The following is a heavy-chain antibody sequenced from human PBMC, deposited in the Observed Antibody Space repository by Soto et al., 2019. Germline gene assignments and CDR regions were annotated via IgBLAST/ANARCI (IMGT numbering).Heavy chain of an antibody. CDR1: GFSLSTSGVG. V-gene: IGHV2-5*02. CDR3: AHSHTRSRVTTGLWQQLVRGGGELGY. Sequence: QITLKESGPTLVKPTQTLTLTCTFSGFSLSTSGVGVGWIRQPPGKALEWLALIYWDDDKRYSPSLKSRLTITKDTSKNQVVLTMTNMDPVDTAPYYCAHSHTRSRVTTGLWQQLVRGGGELGYWGLGTLVTASS. J-gene: IGHJ4*02. D-gene: IGHD6-13*01. CDR2: IYWDDDK.